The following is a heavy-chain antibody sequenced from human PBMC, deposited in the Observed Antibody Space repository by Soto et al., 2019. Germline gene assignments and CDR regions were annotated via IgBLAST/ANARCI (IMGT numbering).Heavy chain of an antibody. Sequence: AGGSLRLSCAASGFTFSSYAMSWVRQAPGKGLEWVSAISGSGGSTYYADSVKGRFTISRDNSKNTLYLQMNSLRAEDTAVYYCANLIQLDDAFDIWGQGTMVTVSS. D-gene: IGHD5-18*01. V-gene: IGHV3-23*01. CDR1: GFTFSSYA. CDR3: ANLIQLDDAFDI. J-gene: IGHJ3*02. CDR2: ISGSGGST.